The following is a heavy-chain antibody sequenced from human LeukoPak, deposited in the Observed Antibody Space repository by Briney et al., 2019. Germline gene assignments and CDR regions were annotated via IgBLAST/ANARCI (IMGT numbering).Heavy chain of an antibody. D-gene: IGHD3-22*01. CDR2: ISSSSSYI. Sequence: GGSLRLSCAASGFTFSSYSMNWVRQAPGKGLEWVSSISSSSSYIYYADSVKGRFTISRDNAKNSLYLQMNSLRAEDTAVYYCARDRIDTYYYDSSGFDWGQGTLVTASS. CDR1: GFTFSSYS. V-gene: IGHV3-21*01. J-gene: IGHJ4*02. CDR3: ARDRIDTYYYDSSGFD.